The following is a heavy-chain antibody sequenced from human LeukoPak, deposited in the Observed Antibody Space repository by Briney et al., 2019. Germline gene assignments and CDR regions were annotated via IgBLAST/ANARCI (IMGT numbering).Heavy chain of an antibody. CDR2: IGTAGDT. V-gene: IGHV3-13*01. J-gene: IGHJ4*02. Sequence: GGSLRLSCAASGFTFSDYDMHCVLQATGKGLEWLSAIGTAGDTCYTGSVKGRFTISRENAKNSLYLQMNSLRAGDTAVYYCARVAKERVGGVYYFDYWGQGTLVTVSS. CDR1: GFTFSDYD. D-gene: IGHD1-1*01. CDR3: ARVAKERVGGVYYFDY.